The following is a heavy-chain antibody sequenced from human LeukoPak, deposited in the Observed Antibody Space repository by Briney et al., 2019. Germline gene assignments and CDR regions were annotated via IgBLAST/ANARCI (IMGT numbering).Heavy chain of an antibody. J-gene: IGHJ4*02. CDR2: INHSGST. V-gene: IGHV4-34*01. Sequence: EINHSGSTNCNPSLKSRVTISVDTSKNQFSLKLSSVTAADTAVYYCARGYSSGWYLTYFDYWGQGTLVTVSS. D-gene: IGHD6-19*01. CDR3: ARGYSSGWYLTYFDY.